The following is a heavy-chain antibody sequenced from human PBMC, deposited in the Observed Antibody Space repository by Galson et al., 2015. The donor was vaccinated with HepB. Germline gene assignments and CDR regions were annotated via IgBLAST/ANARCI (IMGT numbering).Heavy chain of an antibody. CDR2: IKSKTDGETT. Sequence: SLRLSCAASGFPFNNAWMTWVRQAPGMGLEWVGRIKSKTDGETTYYAAPVNSRFTIPRDDSKNRLYLQMNSLKPDDTAVYYCTTDVYYSTYWSWLDPWGQGTLVTVSS. D-gene: IGHD2-8*02. CDR3: TTDVYYSTYWSWLDP. CDR1: GFPFNNAW. V-gene: IGHV3-15*01. J-gene: IGHJ5*02.